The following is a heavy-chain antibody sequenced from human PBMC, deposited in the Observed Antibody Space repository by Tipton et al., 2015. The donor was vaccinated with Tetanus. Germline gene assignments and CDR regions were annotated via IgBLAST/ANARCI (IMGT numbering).Heavy chain of an antibody. Sequence: QLVQSGAEVKKPGESLKISCKGSGYSFTSYWIGWVRQMPGKGLEWMGIIYPGDSDTRYSPSFQGQVTISADKSISTAYLQWSSLKASDTAMYYCARLGTVTTPVLIGPTNWFDPWGQGTLVTVSS. CDR3: ARLGTVTTPVLIGPTNWFDP. D-gene: IGHD4-11*01. CDR2: IYPGDSDT. V-gene: IGHV5-51*01. CDR1: GYSFTSYW. J-gene: IGHJ5*02.